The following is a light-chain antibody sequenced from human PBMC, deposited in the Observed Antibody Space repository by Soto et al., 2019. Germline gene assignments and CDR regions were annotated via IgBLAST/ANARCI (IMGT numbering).Light chain of an antibody. CDR3: SSYAGSNNLGV. V-gene: IGLV2-8*01. Sequence: QSALTQPPSASGSPGQSVTISCTGTSRDVGGYNYVSWYQQHPGKAPKLMIYDVIKRPSGVPDRFSGSKSGNTASLTVSGLQAEDEADYYCSSYAGSNNLGVFGGGTKLTVL. CDR2: DVI. CDR1: SRDVGGYNY. J-gene: IGLJ3*02.